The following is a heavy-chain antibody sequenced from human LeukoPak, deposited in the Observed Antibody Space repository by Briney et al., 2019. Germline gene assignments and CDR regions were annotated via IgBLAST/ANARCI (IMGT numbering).Heavy chain of an antibody. V-gene: IGHV4-30-4*01. CDR3: ASEVRFGELGDY. Sequence: SQTLSLTCTVSGGSISSGDYYWSWIRQPPGKGLEWIGYIYYSGSTYYNPSLKSRVTISVDTSKNQFSLKLSSVTAADTAVYYCASEVRFGELGDYWGQGTLVTVSS. CDR1: GGSISSGDYY. CDR2: IYYSGST. J-gene: IGHJ4*02. D-gene: IGHD3-10*01.